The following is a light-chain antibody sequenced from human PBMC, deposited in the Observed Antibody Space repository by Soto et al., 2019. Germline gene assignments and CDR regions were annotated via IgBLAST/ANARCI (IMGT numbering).Light chain of an antibody. V-gene: IGKV1-9*01. Sequence: DIQLTQSPSFLSASVGDRVTITCRASQGISSYLAWYQQKPGKAAKLLIYAASTLQSGVPSRFSGSGSGTEFTLTISSLQPEDFATYYCQQLNSYPLTFGQGTRLDIK. CDR1: QGISSY. CDR2: AAS. J-gene: IGKJ5*01. CDR3: QQLNSYPLT.